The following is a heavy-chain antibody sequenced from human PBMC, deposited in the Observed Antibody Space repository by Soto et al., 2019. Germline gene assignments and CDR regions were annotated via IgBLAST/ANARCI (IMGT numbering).Heavy chain of an antibody. CDR1: GFTFSSYW. Sequence: EVRLVESGGGLVQPGGSLRLSCVASGFTFSSYWMSWVRQAPGKGLEWVSHIKGDGSETRYVDSVRGRFTISRDNAKNSVYLKMNTLSANDTSLLYCERDAVHNGVGVWGQGTTVTVSS. J-gene: IGHJ6*02. CDR3: ERDAVHNGVGV. V-gene: IGHV3-7*01. CDR2: IKGDGSET.